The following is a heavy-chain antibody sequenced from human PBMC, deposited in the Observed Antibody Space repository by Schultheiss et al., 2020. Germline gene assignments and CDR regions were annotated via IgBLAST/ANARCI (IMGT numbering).Heavy chain of an antibody. J-gene: IGHJ3*02. V-gene: IGHV4-34*01. D-gene: IGHD3-3*01. CDR1: GGSFSGYY. Sequence: SETLSLTCAVYGGSFSGYYWSWIRQPPGKGLEWIGGINHSGSTNYNPSLKSRVTISVDTSKNQFSLKLSSVTAADTAVYYCARRLGITIFGVVTRSRAFDIWGQGTMVTVSS. CDR2: INHSGST. CDR3: ARRLGITIFGVVTRSRAFDI.